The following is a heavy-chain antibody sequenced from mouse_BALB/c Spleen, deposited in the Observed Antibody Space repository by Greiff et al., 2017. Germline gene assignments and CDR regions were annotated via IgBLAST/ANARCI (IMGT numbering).Heavy chain of an antibody. Sequence: KQPGSELVRPGASVKLSCKASGYTFTSYWMHWVKQRPGQGLEWIGNIYPGSGSTNYDEKFKSKATLTVDTSSSTAYMQLSSLTSEDSAVYYCTRGKGFAYWGQGTLVTVSA. CDR3: TRGKGFAY. J-gene: IGHJ3*01. V-gene: IGHV1S22*01. CDR2: IYPGSGST. CDR1: GYTFTSYW.